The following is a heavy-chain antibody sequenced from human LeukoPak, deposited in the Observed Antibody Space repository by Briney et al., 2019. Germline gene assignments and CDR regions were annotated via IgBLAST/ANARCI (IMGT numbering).Heavy chain of an antibody. Sequence: GGSLRLSCAASGFPFRRHAMSWVRQAPGKGLEWVSSIFTDGHNTYNADSVKGRFTISRDNSRNTLYLQMNGLRAEDTAIYYCARGLEGRVFFDCWGQGTLVTVSS. J-gene: IGHJ4*02. D-gene: IGHD2-8*02. CDR2: IFTDGHNT. CDR3: ARGLEGRVFFDC. V-gene: IGHV3-23*05. CDR1: GFPFRRHA.